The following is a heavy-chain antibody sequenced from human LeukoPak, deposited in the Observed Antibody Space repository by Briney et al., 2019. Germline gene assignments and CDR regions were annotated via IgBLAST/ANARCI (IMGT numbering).Heavy chain of an antibody. V-gene: IGHV1-2*02. CDR3: AREVVTPLLYFDY. J-gene: IGHJ4*02. CDR1: GYTFTGNY. Sequence: GASVKVSCKASGYTFTGNYMHWVRQAPGQGLEWMGWINPNSGGTDYAQKFQGRVTMTRDTSISTAYMEMSRLRSDDTAVYFCAREVVTPLLYFDYWGQGTLVTVSS. CDR2: INPNSGGT. D-gene: IGHD4-23*01.